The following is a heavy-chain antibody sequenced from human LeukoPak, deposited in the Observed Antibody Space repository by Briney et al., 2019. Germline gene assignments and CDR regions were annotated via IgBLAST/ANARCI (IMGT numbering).Heavy chain of an antibody. CDR1: GGSISSYY. CDR3: ARDLTVTGAFDI. D-gene: IGHD3-10*01. V-gene: IGHV4-59*12. J-gene: IGHJ3*02. Sequence: SETLSLTCTVSGGSISSYYWSWIRQPPGRGLEWIGTIYHSGSTYYNPSLKSRVTISVDTSKNQFSLKLSSVTAADTAVYYCARDLTVTGAFDIWGQGTMVTVSS. CDR2: IYHSGST.